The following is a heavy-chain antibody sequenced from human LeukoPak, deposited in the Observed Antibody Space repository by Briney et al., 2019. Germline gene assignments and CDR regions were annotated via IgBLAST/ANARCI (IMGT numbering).Heavy chain of an antibody. Sequence: PGGSLRLSCAVSGFTFSSYWMHWVRQAPGKGLVWVSRIDRDGSRINYADSVKGRFTISRDNGKNTVYLQMNGLREEDTAVYYCVRDFRSADYWGQGTLVTVSS. J-gene: IGHJ4*02. CDR1: GFTFSSYW. CDR2: IDRDGSRI. CDR3: VRDFRSADY. V-gene: IGHV3-74*01.